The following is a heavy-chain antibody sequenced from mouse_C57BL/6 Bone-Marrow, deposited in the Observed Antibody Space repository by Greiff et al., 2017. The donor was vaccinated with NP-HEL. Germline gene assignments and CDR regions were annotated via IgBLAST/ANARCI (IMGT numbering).Heavy chain of an antibody. CDR3: ASSYYGSPYWYFDV. Sequence: QVQLQQSGPELVKPGASVKISCKASGYAFSSSWMNWVKQRPGKGLEWIGRIYPGGGDTNYNGKFKGKATLTADKSSSTAYMQLSSLTSEDSAVYFCASSYYGSPYWYFDVWGTGTTVTVSS. CDR2: IYPGGGDT. V-gene: IGHV1-82*01. D-gene: IGHD1-1*01. J-gene: IGHJ1*03. CDR1: GYAFSSSW.